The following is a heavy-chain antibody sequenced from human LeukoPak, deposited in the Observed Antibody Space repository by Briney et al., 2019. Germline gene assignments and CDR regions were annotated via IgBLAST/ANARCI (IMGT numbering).Heavy chain of an antibody. Sequence: SETLSLTCTVSGGSISSYCWSCVRQPPGKGLEWIGYIYPSGSTDYNPSLKTRVTMSVDTSKHQLSMELRFLTGADTAVYYCATSYDAKTAPYDLWGQGTLVTVSS. CDR2: IYPSGST. CDR3: ATSYDAKTAPYDL. J-gene: IGHJ5*02. D-gene: IGHD3-3*01. CDR1: GGSISSYC. V-gene: IGHV4-4*09.